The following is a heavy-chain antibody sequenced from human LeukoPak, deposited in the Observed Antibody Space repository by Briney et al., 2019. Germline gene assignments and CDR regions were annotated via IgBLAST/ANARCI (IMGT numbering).Heavy chain of an antibody. CDR2: IYTSGST. D-gene: IGHD2-21*01. V-gene: IGHV4-4*07. CDR1: GGSISSYY. CDR3: ASNIAVVVASDAFDI. Sequence: SETLSLTCTVSGGSISSYYWSWIRQPAGKGLEWIGRIYTSGSTNYNPSLKSRVTMSVDTSKNQFSLKLSSVTAADTAVYYCASNIAVVVASDAFDIWGKGTMVTVSS. J-gene: IGHJ3*02.